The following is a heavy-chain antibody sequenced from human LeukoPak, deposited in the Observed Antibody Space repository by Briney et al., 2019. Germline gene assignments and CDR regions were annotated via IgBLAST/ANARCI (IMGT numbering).Heavy chain of an antibody. CDR3: ARAPSEIGGYYPEYFRH. CDR1: GFTFSTYW. V-gene: IGHV3-74*01. Sequence: GGSLRLSCAASGFTFSTYWMHWVRQAPGKGLVWVSRIKSDGGTNYADSVKGGFTISRDNAKKTVSLQMNSLRPEDTGVYYCARAPSEIGGYYPEYFRHWGQGTLVTVSS. CDR2: IKSDGGT. D-gene: IGHD3-22*01. J-gene: IGHJ1*01.